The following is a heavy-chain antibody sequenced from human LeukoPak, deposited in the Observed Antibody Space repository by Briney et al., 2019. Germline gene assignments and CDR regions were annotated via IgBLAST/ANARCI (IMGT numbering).Heavy chain of an antibody. J-gene: IGHJ4*02. D-gene: IGHD6-13*01. CDR1: GFTFDSYW. Sequence: PGGSLRLSCIVSGFTFDSYWMSWVRQAPGKGLEWVASIKQDGSEKYDVDSVKGRFTISRDNAKNSLYLQMNSLRAEDTAVYYCAREAAAGGAYYFDYWGQGTLVTVSS. V-gene: IGHV3-7*01. CDR2: IKQDGSEK. CDR3: AREAAAGGAYYFDY.